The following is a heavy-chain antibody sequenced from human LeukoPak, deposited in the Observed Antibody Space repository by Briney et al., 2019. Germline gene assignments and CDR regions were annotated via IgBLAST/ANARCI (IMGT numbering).Heavy chain of an antibody. J-gene: IGHJ4*02. CDR2: ISWNSGSI. CDR3: AKGYDFWSGYYNY. D-gene: IGHD3-3*01. V-gene: IGHV3-9*01. CDR1: GFTFDDYA. Sequence: GGSLRLSCAASGFTFDDYAMHWVRQAPGKGLEWVSGISWNSGSIGYADSVKGRFTISRDNAKNSLYPQMNSLRAEDTALYYCAKGYDFWSGYYNYWGQGTLVTVSS.